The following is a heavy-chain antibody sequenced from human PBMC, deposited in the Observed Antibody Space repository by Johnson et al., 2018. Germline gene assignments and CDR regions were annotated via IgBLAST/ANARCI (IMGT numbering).Heavy chain of an antibody. D-gene: IGHD4-23*01. CDR3: TTDRVDYGGHEMVYYFDY. CDR2: IKSKTDGGTT. CDR1: GFTFSNAW. Sequence: VQLVESGGGVVQPGRSLRLPCAASGFTFSNAWMSWVRQAPGKGLEWVGRIKSKTDGGTTDYAAPVKGRLTISRDDSKNTLNLQKNSLKTEDTAVYYCTTDRVDYGGHEMVYYFDYWGQGTLVTVSS. J-gene: IGHJ4*02. V-gene: IGHV3-15*01.